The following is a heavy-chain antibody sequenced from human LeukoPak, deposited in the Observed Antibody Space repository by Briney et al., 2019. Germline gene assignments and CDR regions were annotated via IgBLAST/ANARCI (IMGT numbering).Heavy chain of an antibody. J-gene: IGHJ6*04. CDR3: ARAIVPAIRFYYYYYGMDV. V-gene: IGHV1-69*06. D-gene: IGHD2-2*01. CDR2: IIPIFGTA. Sequence: ASVKVSCKASGGTFSSYAISWVRQAPGQGLEWMGGIIPIFGTANYAQKFQGRVTITADKSTSTAYMELSSLRSEDTAAYYCARAIVPAIRFYYYYYGMDVWGKGTTVTVSS. CDR1: GGTFSSYA.